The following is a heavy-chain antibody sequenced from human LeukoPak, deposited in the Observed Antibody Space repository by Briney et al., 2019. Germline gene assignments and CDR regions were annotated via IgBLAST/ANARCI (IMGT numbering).Heavy chain of an antibody. V-gene: IGHV4-34*01. CDR2: INHSGST. CDR1: GGSFSDDY. J-gene: IGHJ6*04. D-gene: IGHD1-14*01. Sequence: SETLSLTCAVYGGSFSDDYWSWIRQPPGKGLEWIGEINHSGSTNYNPSLKSRVTISLDTSKNQFFLYVTSVTAADTAVYYCASSHSGVTARVVENVWGEGTTVIVAS. CDR3: ASSHSGVTARVVENV.